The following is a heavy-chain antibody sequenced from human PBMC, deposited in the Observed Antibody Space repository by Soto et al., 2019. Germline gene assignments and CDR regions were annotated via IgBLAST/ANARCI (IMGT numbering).Heavy chain of an antibody. Sequence: GASVKVSCKASGYTFTSYAMHWVRQAPGQRLEWMGWINAGNGNTKYSQKFQGRVTITRDTSASTAYMELSSLRSEDTAVYYCARDSSRNDILTGYYSDLDYWGQGTLVTVSS. V-gene: IGHV1-3*01. D-gene: IGHD3-9*01. CDR3: ARDSSRNDILTGYYSDLDY. J-gene: IGHJ4*02. CDR1: GYTFTSYA. CDR2: INAGNGNT.